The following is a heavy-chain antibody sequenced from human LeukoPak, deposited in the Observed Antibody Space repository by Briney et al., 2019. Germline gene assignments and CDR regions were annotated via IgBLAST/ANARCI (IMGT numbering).Heavy chain of an antibody. Sequence: PSQTLSLTCTVSGGSISSGSYYWSWIRQPPGKGLEWIGSIYYSGSTYYNPSLKSRVTISVDTSKNQFSLKLSSVTAADTAVYYCARGVATMAIYYYYGMDVWGQGTLVTVSS. CDR2: IYYSGST. V-gene: IGHV4-39*07. D-gene: IGHD5-12*01. J-gene: IGHJ6*02. CDR3: ARGVATMAIYYYYGMDV. CDR1: GGSISSGSYY.